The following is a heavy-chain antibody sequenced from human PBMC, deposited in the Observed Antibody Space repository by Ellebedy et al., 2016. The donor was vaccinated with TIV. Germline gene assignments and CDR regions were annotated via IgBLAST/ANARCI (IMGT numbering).Heavy chain of an antibody. CDR3: ARGWGSPGGMDV. CDR2: IYYSGST. Sequence: MPSETLSLTCTVSGGSTSSGGYYWSWIRQHPGKGLEWIGYIYYSGSTYYNPSLKSRVTISVDTSKNQFSLKLISVTAAATAVYYCARGWGSPGGMDVWGQGTTVTVSS. V-gene: IGHV4-31*03. CDR1: GGSTSSGGYY. J-gene: IGHJ6*02. D-gene: IGHD1-26*01.